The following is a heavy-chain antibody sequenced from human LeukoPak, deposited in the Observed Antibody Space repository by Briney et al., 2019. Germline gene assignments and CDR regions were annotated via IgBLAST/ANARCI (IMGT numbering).Heavy chain of an antibody. V-gene: IGHV3-48*01. CDR2: ISSSSSTI. J-gene: IGHJ4*02. D-gene: IGHD3-3*01. Sequence: PGGSLRLSCAASGFTFSSYSMNWVRQAPGKGLEWVSYISSSSSTIYYADPVKGRFTISRDNAKNSLYLQMNSLRAEDTAVYYCARSYYDFWSAETPFDYWGQGTLVTVSS. CDR1: GFTFSSYS. CDR3: ARSYYDFWSAETPFDY.